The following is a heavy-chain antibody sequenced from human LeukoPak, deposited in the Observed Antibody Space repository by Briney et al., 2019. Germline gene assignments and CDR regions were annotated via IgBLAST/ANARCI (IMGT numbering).Heavy chain of an antibody. V-gene: IGHV4-34*01. CDR2: INHSGSS. CDR3: VRPVSSSWSRWFDP. D-gene: IGHD6-13*01. J-gene: IGHJ5*02. CDR1: GGSFSDYY. Sequence: SETLSLTCAVYGGSFSDYYWSWIRQPPGKGLEWIGEINHSGSSTYNPSLKSRVTISVDTSKNQFSLKLTSVTAADTAVHYCVRPVSSSWSRWFDPWGQGILVTVSS.